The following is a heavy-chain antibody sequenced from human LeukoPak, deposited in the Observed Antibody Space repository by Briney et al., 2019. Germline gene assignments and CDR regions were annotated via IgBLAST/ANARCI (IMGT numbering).Heavy chain of an antibody. CDR1: GNSFTSYW. CDR3: ARRQGSGSYPFDY. J-gene: IGHJ4*02. Sequence: GESLKISCKGSGNSFTSYWIGWVRQMPGKGLEWMGIIYPGDSDTRYSPSFQGQVTISADKSISTAYLQWGSLKASDTAIYYCARRQGSGSYPFDYWGQGTLVTVSS. CDR2: IYPGDSDT. V-gene: IGHV5-51*01. D-gene: IGHD1-26*01.